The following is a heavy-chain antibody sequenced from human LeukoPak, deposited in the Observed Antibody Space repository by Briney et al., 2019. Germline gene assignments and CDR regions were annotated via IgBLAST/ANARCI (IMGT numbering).Heavy chain of an antibody. V-gene: IGHV1-58*02. CDR2: IVVGSGNT. CDR3: AAVLFGYGPGDY. J-gene: IGHJ4*02. D-gene: IGHD3-10*02. CDR1: GFTFTSSA. Sequence: GTSVKVSCKASGFTFTSSAMQWVRQARGQRLEWIGWIVVGSGNTSYAQKFQERVTITRDMSTSTAYMELSSLRSEDTAVYYCAAVLFGYGPGDYWGQGTLVTVSS.